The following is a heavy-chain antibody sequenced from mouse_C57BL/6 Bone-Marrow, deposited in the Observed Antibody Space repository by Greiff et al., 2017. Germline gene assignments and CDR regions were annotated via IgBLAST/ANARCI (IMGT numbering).Heavy chain of an antibody. CDR1: GYTFTSYW. J-gene: IGHJ4*01. CDR3: ARKEEIYYYGTGAKDY. Sequence: QVQLQQPGAELVMPGASVKLSCKASGYTFTSYWMHWVKQRPGQGLEWIGEIDPSDSYTNYNQKFKGKSTLTVDKSSSTAYMQLSSLTSEDSAVYYCARKEEIYYYGTGAKDYWGQGTSVTVSS. CDR2: IDPSDSYT. V-gene: IGHV1-69*01. D-gene: IGHD1-1*01.